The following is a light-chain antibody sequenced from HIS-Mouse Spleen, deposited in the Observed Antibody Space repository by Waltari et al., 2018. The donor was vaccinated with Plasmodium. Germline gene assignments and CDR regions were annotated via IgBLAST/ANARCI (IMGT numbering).Light chain of an antibody. J-gene: IGLJ2*01. CDR2: EVS. CDR3: SSYAGSNNLV. Sequence: QSALTQPPSASGSPGQSVTISCTGTSIDVGGYNYVSWYQQHPGTAPKLMIYEVSKRPAGVPDRFSGSKSGNTASLTVSGLQAEDEADYYCSSYAGSNNLVFGGGTKLTVL. CDR1: SIDVGGYNY. V-gene: IGLV2-8*01.